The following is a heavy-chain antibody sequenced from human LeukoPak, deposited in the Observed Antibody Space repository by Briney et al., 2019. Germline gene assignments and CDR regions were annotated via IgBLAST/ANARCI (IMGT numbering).Heavy chain of an antibody. CDR3: STALAGTFDY. D-gene: IGHD1-7*01. Sequence: GGSLRLSCAASGFTFSSAWMSWVRQAPGKGLQWVGRIKSRTDGGTTDYAAPVKGRFTISRDDSRNTLFLQMNSLKAEDTAVYYCSTALAGTFDYWGQGTLVTVSS. CDR1: GFTFSSAW. CDR2: IKSRTDGGTT. J-gene: IGHJ4*02. V-gene: IGHV3-15*01.